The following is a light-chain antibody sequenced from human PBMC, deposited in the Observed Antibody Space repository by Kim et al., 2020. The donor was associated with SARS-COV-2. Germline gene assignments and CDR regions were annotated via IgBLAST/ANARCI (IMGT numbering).Light chain of an antibody. CDR2: KDS. Sequence: PGQTARITCSGDALPKQYAYWYQQKPGQAPVLVIYKDSERPSGIPERFSGSSSGTTVTLTISGVQAEDEADYYCQSADSSGTKGVFGGGTQLTVL. CDR1: ALPKQY. J-gene: IGLJ3*02. V-gene: IGLV3-25*03. CDR3: QSADSSGTKGV.